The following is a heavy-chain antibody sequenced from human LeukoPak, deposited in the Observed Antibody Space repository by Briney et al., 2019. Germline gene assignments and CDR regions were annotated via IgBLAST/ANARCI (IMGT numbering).Heavy chain of an antibody. D-gene: IGHD3-10*01. V-gene: IGHV3-15*01. Sequence: GGSLRLSCAASGFTFTNAWMIWVRQAPGKGLEWVGRIKSKTDGGTTDYAAPVKDRFTISRGDSKNTLYLQMDSLKIEDTAVYYCITDKGSFWGQGALVTVSS. CDR3: ITDKGSF. CDR1: GFTFTNAW. J-gene: IGHJ4*02. CDR2: IKSKTDGGTT.